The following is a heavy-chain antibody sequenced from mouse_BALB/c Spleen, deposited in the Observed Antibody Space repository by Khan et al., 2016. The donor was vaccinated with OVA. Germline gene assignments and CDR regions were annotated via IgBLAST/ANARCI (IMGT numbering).Heavy chain of an antibody. D-gene: IGHD2-14*01. Sequence: EVKLLESGPSLVKPSQTLSLTCSVTGDSITSGYWNWIRKFPGNKLEYMGYIIYTGYTYYNPSLISRISITRQTSKNQYYLHLNSVTAEDTATYYCARSTDRYAFVYWGHGTLVTVSA. J-gene: IGHJ3*01. CDR2: IIYTGYT. CDR1: GDSITSGY. CDR3: ARSTDRYAFVY. V-gene: IGHV3-8*02.